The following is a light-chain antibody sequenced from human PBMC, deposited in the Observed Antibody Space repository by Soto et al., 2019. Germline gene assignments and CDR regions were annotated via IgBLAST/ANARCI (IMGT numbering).Light chain of an antibody. CDR3: QQRKSYPIT. J-gene: IGKJ5*01. CDR2: AAS. Sequence: DIQLTQSASFLSACVGDRVTITCRASQDINTYLAWYQQKPGKAPKLLIFAASTLQNGVPSRFSGSGSGTEFTVTITSLQPEDFATYYCQQRKSYPITFGQGTRLEIK. CDR1: QDINTY. V-gene: IGKV1-9*01.